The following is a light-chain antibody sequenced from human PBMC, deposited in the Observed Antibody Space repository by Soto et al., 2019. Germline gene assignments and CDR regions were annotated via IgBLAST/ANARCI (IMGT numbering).Light chain of an antibody. V-gene: IGKV3-15*01. J-gene: IGKJ5*01. Sequence: EIVMTQSPATLSVSPGERATLSCRASQSVSSNLAWYLQKPGQAPRLLIYGASTRATGIPARFSGSGSGTEFTLTISSLQSEDFALYYCQQRNNWPPSITFGQGTRLEI. CDR1: QSVSSN. CDR3: QQRNNWPPSIT. CDR2: GAS.